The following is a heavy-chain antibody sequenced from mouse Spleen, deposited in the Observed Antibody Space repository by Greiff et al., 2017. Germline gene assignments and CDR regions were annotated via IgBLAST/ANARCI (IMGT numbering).Heavy chain of an antibody. J-gene: IGHJ4*01. CDR1: GYSITSGYY. D-gene: IGHD1-1*01. V-gene: IGHV3-6*02. CDR2: ISYDGSN. Sequence: EVQLQQSGPGLVKPSQSLSLTCSVTGYSITSGYYWNWIRQFPGNKLEWMGYISYDGSNNYNPSLKNRISITRDTSKNQFFLKLNSVTTEDTATYYCAREGYYGSRADYYAMDYWGQGTSVTVSS. CDR3: AREGYYGSRADYYAMDY.